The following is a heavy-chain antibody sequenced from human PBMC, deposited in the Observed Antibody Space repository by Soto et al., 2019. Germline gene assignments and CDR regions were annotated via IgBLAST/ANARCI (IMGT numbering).Heavy chain of an antibody. V-gene: IGHV4-39*01. CDR3: ARHKMGSWESFDY. CDR2: IYSSGST. D-gene: IGHD6-13*01. Sequence: QLQLQESGPGLVKPSETVSLTCTVSGGSSSSSSYYWGWIRQPPGKGLEWIGSIYSSGSTYYNPSLKSRVTISVETSKNQISLKVSSVTAADTAVYHCARHKMGSWESFDYWGQGTLVTVSS. J-gene: IGHJ4*02. CDR1: GGSSSSSSYY.